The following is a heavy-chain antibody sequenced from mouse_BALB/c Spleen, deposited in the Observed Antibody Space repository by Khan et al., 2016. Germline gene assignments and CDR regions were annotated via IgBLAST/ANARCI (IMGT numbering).Heavy chain of an antibody. D-gene: IGHD4-1*01. CDR1: GFTFSNYT. CDR3: TRLTGPFDY. J-gene: IGHJ2*01. V-gene: IGHV5-12-2*01. Sequence: EVELVESGGGLVQPGGSLKLSCAASGFTFSNYTMSWVRQTPEKRLEWVAYISNGGGSTYYPDTVKGRFTISRDNAKNTLYLQMSSLKSEDTAMYYCTRLTGPFDYWGQGTTLTVSS. CDR2: ISNGGGST.